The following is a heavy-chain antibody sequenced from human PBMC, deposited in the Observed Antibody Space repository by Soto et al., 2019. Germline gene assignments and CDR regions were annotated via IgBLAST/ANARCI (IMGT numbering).Heavy chain of an antibody. CDR3: ARDSIAAAGTPLGY. V-gene: IGHV3-30-3*01. CDR2: ISYDGSNK. Sequence: QVQLVESGGGVVQPGRSLRLSCAASGFTFSSYAMHWVRQAPGKGLEWVAVISYDGSNKYYADSVKGRFTISRDNSKNTLYLQMNSVRAEDTAVYYCARDSIAAAGTPLGYWGQGTLVTVSS. J-gene: IGHJ4*02. CDR1: GFTFSSYA. D-gene: IGHD6-13*01.